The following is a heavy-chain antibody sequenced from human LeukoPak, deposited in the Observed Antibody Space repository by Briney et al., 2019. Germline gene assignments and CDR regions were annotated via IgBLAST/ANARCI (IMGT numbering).Heavy chain of an antibody. D-gene: IGHD6-19*01. Sequence: GGSLRLSCAASGFTFSSYSMNWVRQAPGKGLEWVSSISSSSSYIYYADSVKGRFTISRDNAKNTLYLQMNSLRVEDTAVYYCARPAVAGLRAGGYDYWGQGTLVTVSS. CDR2: ISSSSSYI. V-gene: IGHV3-21*01. CDR3: ARPAVAGLRAGGYDY. CDR1: GFTFSSYS. J-gene: IGHJ4*02.